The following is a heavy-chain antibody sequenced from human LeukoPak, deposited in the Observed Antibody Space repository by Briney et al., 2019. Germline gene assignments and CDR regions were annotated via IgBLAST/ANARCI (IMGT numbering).Heavy chain of an antibody. CDR2: ISWNGRSI. V-gene: IGHV3-9*01. Sequence: GGSLRLSCAASGFTFDDYAMHWVRQAPGKGLEWVSGISWNGRSIGYADSVKGRFTISRDNAKNSLYLQMNSPRAEDTALYYCAKDARGFDYWGQGTLVTVSS. CDR3: AKDARGFDY. CDR1: GFTFDDYA. J-gene: IGHJ4*02.